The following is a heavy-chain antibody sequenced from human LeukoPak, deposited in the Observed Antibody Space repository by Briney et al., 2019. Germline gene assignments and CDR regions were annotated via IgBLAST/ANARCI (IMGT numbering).Heavy chain of an antibody. CDR1: GFTFSSYA. V-gene: IGHV3-23*01. CDR3: ARQLGYCSGGTCYFDS. D-gene: IGHD2-15*01. J-gene: IGHJ4*02. Sequence: GGSLRLSCAPSGFTFSSYAMSWVRQAPGKGLEWVSVISGSGGNTYYADSVKGRFTIARDNSKTTLHLQMNSLRDEDTALYYCARQLGYCSGGTCYFDSWGQGTLVTVSS. CDR2: ISGSGGNT.